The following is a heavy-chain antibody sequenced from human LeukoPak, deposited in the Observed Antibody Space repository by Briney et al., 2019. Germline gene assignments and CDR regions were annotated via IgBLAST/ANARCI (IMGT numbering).Heavy chain of an antibody. CDR2: INHSGST. J-gene: IGHJ4*02. D-gene: IGHD4-17*01. CDR3: ARSGTGEHGDYDY. Sequence: SETLSLTCTVSGGSISSYYWSWIRQPPGKGVEWIGEINHSGSTNYNPSLKSRVTISVDTSKNQFSLKLSSVTAADTAVYYCARSGTGEHGDYDYWGQGTLVTVSS. V-gene: IGHV4-34*01. CDR1: GGSISSYY.